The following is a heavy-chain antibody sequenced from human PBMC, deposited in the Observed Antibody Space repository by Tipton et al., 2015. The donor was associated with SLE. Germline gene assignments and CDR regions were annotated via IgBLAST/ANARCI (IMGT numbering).Heavy chain of an antibody. CDR3: AKAEGNGWGYYLDY. V-gene: IGHV3-7*01. CDR2: IRQDGGEK. J-gene: IGHJ4*02. CDR1: GFTFNDYW. Sequence: AVSGFTFNDYWMSWVRQAPGKGLEWVANIRQDGGEKFYADSVKGRFTISRDNAKNSLYLQLNRPRADDTALYYCAKAEGNGWGYYLDYWGRGSLVTVSS. D-gene: IGHD6-25*01.